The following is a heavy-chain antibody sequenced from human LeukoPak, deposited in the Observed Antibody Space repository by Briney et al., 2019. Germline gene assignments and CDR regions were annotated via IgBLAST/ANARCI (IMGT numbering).Heavy chain of an antibody. CDR3: ARININHILIDWFDP. D-gene: IGHD3-3*02. Sequence: PGGSLRLSCAASGFTFSSYIMNWVRQAPGKGLEWVSSITSSSAYIYYADSVKGRFTISRDNAKNSLYLQMNSLRAEDTAVYYCARININHILIDWFDPWGQGTLVTVSS. CDR2: ITSSSAYI. CDR1: GFTFSSYI. V-gene: IGHV3-21*04. J-gene: IGHJ5*02.